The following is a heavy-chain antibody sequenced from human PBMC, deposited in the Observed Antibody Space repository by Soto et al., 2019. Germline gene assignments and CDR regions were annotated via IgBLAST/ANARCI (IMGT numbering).Heavy chain of an antibody. CDR2: INHSGTT. D-gene: IGHD3-10*02. CDR3: ARHVFQYNWMDP. CDR1: GGSFSGFY. V-gene: IGHV4-34*01. Sequence: QVQLQQWGAGLLEPSETLSLTCGISGGSFSGFYWSWIRQSPGKGLEWIGEINHSGTTHYNPSLESRHNIWIDTSKAQFSLNVNSVTAADTAIYYCARHVFQYNWMDPWGQGTLVSVSS. J-gene: IGHJ5*02.